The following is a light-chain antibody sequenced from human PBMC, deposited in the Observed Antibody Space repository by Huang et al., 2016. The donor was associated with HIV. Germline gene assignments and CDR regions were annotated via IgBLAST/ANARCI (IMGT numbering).Light chain of an antibody. J-gene: IGKJ2*01. CDR1: QSVLYSSNNTNY. V-gene: IGKV4-1*01. CDR2: CAS. CDR3: QQYYSTPPYT. Sequence: DIVMTQSPDSLAVSLGERATINCKSSQSVLYSSNNTNYLAWYQQKPGQPPKLLMYCASTRDSGVPDRCSGSGSGTDFTLTISSLQAEDVAVYYCQQYYSTPPYTFGQGTKLEIK.